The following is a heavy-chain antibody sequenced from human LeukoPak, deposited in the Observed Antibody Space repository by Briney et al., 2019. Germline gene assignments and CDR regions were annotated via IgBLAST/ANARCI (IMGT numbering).Heavy chain of an antibody. CDR2: IWYDGSNK. CDR1: GFTFSSYG. J-gene: IGHJ4*02. D-gene: IGHD6-13*01. CDR3: AREGGGAAAGTRYYFDY. Sequence: GGSLRHSCAASGFTFSSYGMHWVRQAPGKGLEWVAVIWYDGSNKYYADSVKGRFTISRDNSKNTLYLQMNSLRAEDTAVYYCAREGGGAAAGTRYYFDYWGQGTLVTVSS. V-gene: IGHV3-33*01.